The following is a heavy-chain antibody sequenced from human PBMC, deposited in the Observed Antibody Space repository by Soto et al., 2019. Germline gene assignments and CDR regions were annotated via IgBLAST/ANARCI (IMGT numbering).Heavy chain of an antibody. CDR2: MNPNSGNT. Sequence: ASVKVSCKASGYTFTSYDINWVRQATGQGLEWMGWMNPNSGNTGYAQKFQGRVTMTRNTSISTAYMELSSLRSEDTAVYYCARGPQVLRYFDWLLTYYYYGMDVWGPGTTITV. J-gene: IGHJ6*02. CDR1: GYTFTSYD. D-gene: IGHD3-9*01. V-gene: IGHV1-8*02. CDR3: ARGPQVLRYFDWLLTYYYYGMDV.